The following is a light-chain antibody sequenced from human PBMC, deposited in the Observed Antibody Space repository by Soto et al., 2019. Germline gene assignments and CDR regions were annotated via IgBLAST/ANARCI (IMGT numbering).Light chain of an antibody. CDR1: SGSIASNY. J-gene: IGLJ3*02. CDR3: QSYDSNNQV. CDR2: EDN. Sequence: NFMLTQPHSVSESPGKTVTISCTRSSGSIASNYVQWYLQRPGSSPTTVIYEDNQRPSGVPDRFSGSIDSSSNSASLTISGLKTEDEADYYCQSYDSNNQVFGGGTKLTVL. V-gene: IGLV6-57*01.